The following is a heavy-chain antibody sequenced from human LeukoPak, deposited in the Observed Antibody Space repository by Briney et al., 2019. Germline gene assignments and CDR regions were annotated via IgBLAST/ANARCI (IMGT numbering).Heavy chain of an antibody. CDR1: GFTFDDYA. D-gene: IGHD5-24*01. CDR3: ARDRRWLQLVELDY. Sequence: GGSLRLSCAASGFTFDDYAMHWVRQAPGKGLEWVSGISWNSGSIGYADSVKGRFTISRDNAKNSLYLQMNSLRAEDTALYYCARDRRWLQLVELDYWGQGTLVTVSS. V-gene: IGHV3-9*01. J-gene: IGHJ4*02. CDR2: ISWNSGSI.